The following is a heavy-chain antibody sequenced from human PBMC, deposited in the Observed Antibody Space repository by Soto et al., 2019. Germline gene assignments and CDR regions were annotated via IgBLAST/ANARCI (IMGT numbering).Heavy chain of an antibody. CDR1: GYTFTSYA. CDR3: ARESLGATSLAFDP. V-gene: IGHV1-3*01. Sequence: GASVKVSCKASGYTFTSYAMHWVRQAPGQRLEWMGWINAGNGNTKYSQKFQGRVTITRDTSASTAYMELSSLRSEDTAVYYCARESLGATSLAFDPWGQGTLVTVSS. CDR2: INAGNGNT. J-gene: IGHJ5*02. D-gene: IGHD1-26*01.